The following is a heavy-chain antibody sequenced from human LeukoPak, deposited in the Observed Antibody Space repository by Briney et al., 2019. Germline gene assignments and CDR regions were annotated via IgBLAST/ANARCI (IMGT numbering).Heavy chain of an antibody. CDR1: GGSFSGYY. D-gene: IGHD2-15*01. Sequence: SESLSLSCAVYGGSFSGYYWSWIRQPTGKGLEWVGEINHSGSTNYNPSLKSRVTISGDKSKNQFSLKMSCVTAADTPVYYCGGLYCSGGSFYPCDLWGGGTLVSV. J-gene: IGHJ4*02. CDR2: INHSGST. V-gene: IGHV4-34*01. CDR3: GGLYCSGGSFYPCDL.